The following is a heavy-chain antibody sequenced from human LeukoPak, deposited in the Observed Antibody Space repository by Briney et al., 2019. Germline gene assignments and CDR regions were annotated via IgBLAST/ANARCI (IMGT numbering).Heavy chain of an antibody. CDR2: IYYSGST. CDR3: ARQYSSGWYEAGHFDY. D-gene: IGHD6-19*01. V-gene: IGHV4-59*08. J-gene: IGHJ4*02. CDR1: GGSISSYY. Sequence: PSETLSLTCTVSGGSISSYYWSWIRQPPGQGLEWIGYIYYSGSTNYNPSLKGRVTISVDTSKNQFSLKLSSVTAADTAVYYCARQYSSGWYEAGHFDYWGQGTLVTVSS.